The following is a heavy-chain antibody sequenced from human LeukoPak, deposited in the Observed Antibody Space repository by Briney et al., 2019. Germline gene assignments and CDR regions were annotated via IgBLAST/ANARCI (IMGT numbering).Heavy chain of an antibody. CDR3: ARDGGPYYGSGNPLMAGGMDV. D-gene: IGHD3-10*01. V-gene: IGHV4-30-4*01. CDR2: INCSGST. CDR1: GGSISSGDYY. Sequence: SETLSLTCTVSGGSISSGDYYWGWIRQPPGKGLEWIGHINCSGSTYYNPSLKSRVTISVDTSKNQFSLKLSSVTAADTAVYYCARDGGPYYGSGNPLMAGGMDVWGQGTTVSVSS. J-gene: IGHJ6*02.